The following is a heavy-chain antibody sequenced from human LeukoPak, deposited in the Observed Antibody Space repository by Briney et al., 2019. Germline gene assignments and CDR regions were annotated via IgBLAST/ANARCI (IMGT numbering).Heavy chain of an antibody. V-gene: IGHV4-34*01. D-gene: IGHD4-17*01. CDR1: GGSFSGYY. Sequence: SETLSLTCAVYGGSFSGYYWSWIRQPPGKGLEWIGEINHSGSTNYNPSLKSRVTISVDTSKNQFSLKLSSVTAADTAVYYCARDNGDYVESALGYWGQGALVTVSS. J-gene: IGHJ4*02. CDR2: INHSGST. CDR3: ARDNGDYVESALGY.